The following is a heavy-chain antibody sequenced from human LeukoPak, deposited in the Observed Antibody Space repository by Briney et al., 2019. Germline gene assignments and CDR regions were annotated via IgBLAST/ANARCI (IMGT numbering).Heavy chain of an antibody. J-gene: IGHJ5*02. CDR2: IYPGDSDT. D-gene: IGHD2-2*01. CDR1: GYSFTSYW. Sequence: GESPKISCKGSGYSFTSYWIGWGRQMPGKGLEWMGIIYPGDSDTRYSPSFQGQVTISADKSISTAYLQWSSLKASDTAMYYCARHEASVVPASPFDPWGQGTLVTVSS. CDR3: ARHEASVVPASPFDP. V-gene: IGHV5-51*01.